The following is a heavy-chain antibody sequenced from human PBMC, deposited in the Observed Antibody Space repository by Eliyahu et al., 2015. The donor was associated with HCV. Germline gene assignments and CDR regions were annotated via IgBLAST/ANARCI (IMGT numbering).Heavy chain of an antibody. Sequence: EVQLVESGGGLVKPGGSLRLSCAASGFTFSNAWMSWVRQAPGKGLEWVGRIKSKTDGGTTDYAAPVKGRFTISRDDSKNTLYLQMNSLKTEDTAVYYCTTAGRLDGYFYYYGMDVWGQGTTVTVSS. J-gene: IGHJ6*02. CDR2: IKSKTDGGTT. CDR3: TTAGRLDGYFYYYGMDV. V-gene: IGHV3-15*01. CDR1: GFTFSNAW. D-gene: IGHD3-22*01.